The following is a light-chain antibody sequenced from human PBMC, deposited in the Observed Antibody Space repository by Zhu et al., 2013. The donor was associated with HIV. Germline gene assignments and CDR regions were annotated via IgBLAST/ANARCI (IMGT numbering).Light chain of an antibody. CDR1: SSNIGAGYD. CDR3: AGWDDSLNGPV. J-gene: IGLJ2*01. V-gene: IGLV1-40*01. Sequence: QSVLTQPPSVSGAPGQRVTISCTGSSSNIGAGYDVHWYQQIPGTAPKLLIYGNNNRPSGVPDRFSGSKSGTSASLAITGLQAEDEADYYCAGWDDSLNGPVFGGGTKLTVL. CDR2: GNN.